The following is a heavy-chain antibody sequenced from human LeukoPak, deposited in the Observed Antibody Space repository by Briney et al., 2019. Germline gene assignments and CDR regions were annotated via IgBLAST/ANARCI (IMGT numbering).Heavy chain of an antibody. J-gene: IGHJ4*02. CDR1: GFTFDDYG. V-gene: IGHV3-20*04. CDR2: ISWNGGNT. Sequence: PGGSLRLSCAASGFTFDDYGMSWVRQAPGKGLEWVSGISWNGGNTGYADSVKGRFTISRDNAKNSLFLQMNSLGADDTAFYYCAREGIYCVNGVCYLDYWGQGTLVTVSS. D-gene: IGHD2-8*01. CDR3: AREGIYCVNGVCYLDY.